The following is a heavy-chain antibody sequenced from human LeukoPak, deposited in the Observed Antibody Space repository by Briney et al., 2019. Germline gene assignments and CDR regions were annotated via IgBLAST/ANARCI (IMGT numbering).Heavy chain of an antibody. J-gene: IGHJ6*02. D-gene: IGHD2-2*01. CDR3: ARDQANIVVVPAAMPDYYYYGMDV. CDR1: GGSFSSYY. CDR2: IYTSGST. V-gene: IGHV4-4*07. Sequence: KPSETLSLTCTVSGGSFSSYYWSWIRQPAGKGLEWIGRIYTSGSTNYNPSLKSRVTMSVDTSKNQFSLKLSSVTAADTAVYYCARDQANIVVVPAAMPDYYYYGMDVWGQGTTVTVSS.